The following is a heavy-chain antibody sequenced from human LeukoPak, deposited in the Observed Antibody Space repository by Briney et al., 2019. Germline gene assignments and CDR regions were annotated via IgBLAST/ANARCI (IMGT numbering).Heavy chain of an antibody. J-gene: IGHJ5*02. CDR2: ITGSGGST. CDR1: GFTFSGYG. Sequence: PGGSLRLSCAASGFTFSGYGMSWVRKAPGKGREWVTGITGSGGSTYYADSVKGRFTISRDNSKNTLYLQMNSLRTEDTAIYYCAKDSDELIAAAYNWFDTWGQGTLVTVSS. D-gene: IGHD6-13*01. CDR3: AKDSDELIAAAYNWFDT. V-gene: IGHV3-23*01.